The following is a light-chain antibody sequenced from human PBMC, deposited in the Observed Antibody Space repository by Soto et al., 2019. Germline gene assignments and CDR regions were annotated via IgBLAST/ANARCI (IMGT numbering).Light chain of an antibody. CDR1: QSVFKY. Sequence: EIVLKKSPATLSLSPRAVATVSCRASQSVFKYLAWYQQKPGQPPSLLIYDASNRATGIPARFSGSESGTDFTLSISSVDAEDFAVYYCQQRKLLPLTFGGGTKVEIK. CDR3: QQRKLLPLT. V-gene: IGKV3-11*01. CDR2: DAS. J-gene: IGKJ4*01.